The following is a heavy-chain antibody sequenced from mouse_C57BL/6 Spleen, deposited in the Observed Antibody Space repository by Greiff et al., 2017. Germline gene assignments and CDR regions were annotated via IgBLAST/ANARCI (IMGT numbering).Heavy chain of an antibody. D-gene: IGHD2-1*01. J-gene: IGHJ2*01. CDR3: ARGYGNTGDY. V-gene: IGHV1-59*01. CDR1: GYTFTSYW. CDR2: IDPSDSYT. Sequence: QVQLQQPGAELVRPGTSVKLSCKASGYTFTSYWMHWVKQRPGQGLEWIGVIDPSDSYTNYNQKFKGKATLTVDTSSSTAYMQLSSLTSEDSAVYYCARGYGNTGDYWGQGTTLTVAS.